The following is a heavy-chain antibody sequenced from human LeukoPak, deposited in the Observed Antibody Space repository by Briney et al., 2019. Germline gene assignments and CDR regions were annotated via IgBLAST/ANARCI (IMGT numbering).Heavy chain of an antibody. D-gene: IGHD3-10*02. J-gene: IGHJ6*04. CDR3: AELGITMVGGV. Sequence: GGSLRLSCEASGFTFTTYSMTWVRQAPGKGLEWVSIISSGSSAIFSADALKGRFTISRDDAKNLLYLDMNSLRAEDTAVYYCAELGITMVGGVWGKGTTVTISS. CDR1: GFTFTTYS. CDR2: ISSGSSAI. V-gene: IGHV3-21*01.